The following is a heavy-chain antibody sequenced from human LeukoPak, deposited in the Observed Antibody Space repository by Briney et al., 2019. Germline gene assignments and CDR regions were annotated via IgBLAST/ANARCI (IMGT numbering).Heavy chain of an antibody. CDR3: ARDWASITIFVHWFDP. V-gene: IGHV1-46*01. D-gene: IGHD3-3*01. J-gene: IGHJ5*02. CDR2: INPSGGST. Sequence: PLASVKVSCKASGYTFTSYYMHWVRQAPGQGLEWMGIINPSGGSTSYAQKFQGRVTMTTDTSTSTAYMELRSLRSDDTAVYYCARDWASITIFVHWFDPWGQGTLVTVSS. CDR1: GYTFTSYY.